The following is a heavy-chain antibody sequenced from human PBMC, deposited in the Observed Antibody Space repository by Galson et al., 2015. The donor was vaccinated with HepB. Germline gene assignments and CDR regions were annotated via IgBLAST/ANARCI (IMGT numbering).Heavy chain of an antibody. CDR1: GFTFSSYW. Sequence: SLRLSCAASGFTFSSYWMSWVRRAPGKGLEWVANIKQDGSEKYYVDSVKGRFTISRDNAKNSLYLQMNSLRAEDTAVYYCARVQIVVVVALFDYWGQGTLVTVSS. V-gene: IGHV3-7*03. CDR3: ARVQIVVVVALFDY. J-gene: IGHJ4*02. D-gene: IGHD2-15*01. CDR2: IKQDGSEK.